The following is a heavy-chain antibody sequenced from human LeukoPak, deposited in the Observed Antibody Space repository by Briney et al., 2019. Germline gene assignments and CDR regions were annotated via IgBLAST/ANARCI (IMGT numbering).Heavy chain of an antibody. CDR2: INPNSGYT. J-gene: IGHJ4*02. CDR1: GYTFTDYY. D-gene: IGHD3-10*01. CDR3: ARGDTMVRGVISDY. Sequence: ASVKVSCKASGYTFTDYYIHWVRQAPGQGLEYMGWINPNSGYTKYAPKFQDRVTMTRDTSISTVYMELSRLISGDTAVYYCARGDTMVRGVISDYWGQGNLVTVSS. V-gene: IGHV1-2*02.